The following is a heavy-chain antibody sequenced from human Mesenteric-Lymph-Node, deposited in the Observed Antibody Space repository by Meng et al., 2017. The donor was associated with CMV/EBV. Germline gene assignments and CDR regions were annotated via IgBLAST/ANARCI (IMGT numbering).Heavy chain of an antibody. CDR1: GYTFTEYP. CDR3: ARDLFGDLDY. V-gene: IGHV1-18*01. Sequence: VSCKTSGYTFTEYPITWLRQAPGQGLEWVGWSSTSNGNTNYAQNLQGRITMNTDTSTSTAYMELRSLRSDDTATYYCARDLFGDLDYWGQGTLVTVSS. D-gene: IGHD2-21*01. CDR2: SSTSNGNT. J-gene: IGHJ4*02.